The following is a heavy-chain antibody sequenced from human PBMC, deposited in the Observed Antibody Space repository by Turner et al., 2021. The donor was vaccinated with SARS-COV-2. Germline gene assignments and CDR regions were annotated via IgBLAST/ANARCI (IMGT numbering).Heavy chain of an antibody. J-gene: IGHJ6*02. D-gene: IGHD3-10*01. Sequence: QVQLVASGGGVVQPGRSLSLSCAASGFTFSGCAMHWVRQAPGKGLEWVALISYDGSNKYYADSVKGRFTISRDTSNNTLYLQMNSLRAEDTAVYYCSRDRGITMVRGVISYYYYGMDVWGQGTTVTVSS. CDR2: ISYDGSNK. V-gene: IGHV3-30*04. CDR3: SRDRGITMVRGVISYYYYGMDV. CDR1: GFTFSGCA.